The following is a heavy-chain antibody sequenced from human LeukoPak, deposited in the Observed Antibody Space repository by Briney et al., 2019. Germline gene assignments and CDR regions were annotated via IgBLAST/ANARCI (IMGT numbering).Heavy chain of an antibody. J-gene: IGHJ4*02. D-gene: IGHD1-1*01. CDR2: ISSNGGST. CDR3: AAGRGTTAFDY. V-gene: IGHV3-64*01. Sequence: GGSLRLSCAASGFTFSSYAMHWVRQAPGKGLEYVSAISSNGGSTYYANSVKGRFTISRDNSKNTLYLQMGSLRAEDMAVYYCAAGRGTTAFDYWGQGTLVTVSS. CDR1: GFTFSSYA.